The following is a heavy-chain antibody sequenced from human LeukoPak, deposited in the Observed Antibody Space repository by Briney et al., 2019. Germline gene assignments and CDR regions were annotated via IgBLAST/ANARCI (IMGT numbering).Heavy chain of an antibody. J-gene: IGHJ4*02. CDR1: GFTFSSYW. V-gene: IGHV3-7*01. D-gene: IGHD2-2*01. CDR2: IKQDGSEK. CDR3: ARVGCSSTSCYFDY. Sequence: GGSLRLSCAASGFTFSSYWMSWVRQAPGKGLEWVANIKQDGSEKYYVDSVKGRFTISRDNAKNSLYLQMNSLRAEDTAVYYCARVGCSSTSCYFDYWGQGTLVTVSS.